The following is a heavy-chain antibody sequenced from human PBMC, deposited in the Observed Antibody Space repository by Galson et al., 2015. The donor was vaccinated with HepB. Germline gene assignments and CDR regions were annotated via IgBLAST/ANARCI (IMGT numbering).Heavy chain of an antibody. CDR3: ARDGGSKGGWFDP. D-gene: IGHD1-26*01. Sequence: SETLSLTCTVSGGSISSYYWSWIRQPPGKGLEWIGYIYYSGSTNYNPSLKSRVTISVDTSKNQFSLKLSSVTAADTAVYYCARDGGSKGGWFDPWGQGTLVTVSS. CDR2: IYYSGST. J-gene: IGHJ5*02. V-gene: IGHV4-59*01. CDR1: GGSISSYY.